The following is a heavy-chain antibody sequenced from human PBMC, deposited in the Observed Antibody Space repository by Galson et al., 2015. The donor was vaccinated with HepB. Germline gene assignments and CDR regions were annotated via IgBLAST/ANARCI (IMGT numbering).Heavy chain of an antibody. Sequence: SLRLSCAASGFTLRSYTMNWVRQAPGKGLEWVSSIDSSSSYIYYAESVKGRFTISRDNAKQSLHLQMNSLRAEDTAVYYCARDLGGSQKNAFDVWGQGTTVTVSS. CDR1: GFTLRSYT. J-gene: IGHJ3*01. D-gene: IGHD2-15*01. V-gene: IGHV3-21*01. CDR3: ARDLGGSQKNAFDV. CDR2: IDSSSSYI.